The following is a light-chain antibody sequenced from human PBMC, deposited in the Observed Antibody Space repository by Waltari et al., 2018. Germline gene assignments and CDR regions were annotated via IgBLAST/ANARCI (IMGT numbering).Light chain of an antibody. J-gene: IGLJ3*02. CDR3: ATWDDRLSGRV. Sequence: QSVLTQPPSTSRTPGQRVTISCSGSTSNIGTNTVTWYQLLPGTAPKSVFFANSHRPSGVPDRFSASKSGTSASLVISGLQSEDEADYFCATWDDRLSGRVFGGGTKVTVL. CDR1: TSNIGTNT. CDR2: ANS. V-gene: IGLV1-44*01.